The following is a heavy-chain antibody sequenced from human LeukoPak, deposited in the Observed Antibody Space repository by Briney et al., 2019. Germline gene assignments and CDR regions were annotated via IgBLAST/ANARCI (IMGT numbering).Heavy chain of an antibody. CDR1: GYTFTSYY. CDR3: HVILFGGYCSGGSCYDPPTDFDY. J-gene: IGHJ4*02. V-gene: IGHV1-46*01. D-gene: IGHD2-15*01. CDR2: INPSGGST. Sequence: ASVKVSCKASGYTFTSYYMHWVRQAPGQGLEWMGIINPSGGSTSYAQKFQGRVTMTRDTSTSTVYMELSSLRSEDTAVYYCHVILFGGYCSGGSCYDPPTDFDYWGQGTLVTVSS.